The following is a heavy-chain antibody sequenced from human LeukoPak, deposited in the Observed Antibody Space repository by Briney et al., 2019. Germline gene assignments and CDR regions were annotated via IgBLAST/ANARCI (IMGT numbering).Heavy chain of an antibody. V-gene: IGHV3-7*01. D-gene: IGHD2-2*01. CDR1: GFTFSRYW. J-gene: IGHJ4*02. CDR3: ARVNQQLLNFDY. CDR2: IKQDGSEK. Sequence: AGESLRLSCAASGFTFSRYWMSWVRQAPGKGMGWVANIKQDGSEKYYVDSVKGRFTISRDNAKNSLYLQMNSLRAEDTAVYYCARVNQQLLNFDYWGQGILVTVSS.